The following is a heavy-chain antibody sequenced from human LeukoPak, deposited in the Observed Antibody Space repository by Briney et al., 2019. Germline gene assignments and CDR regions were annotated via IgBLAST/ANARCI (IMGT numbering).Heavy chain of an antibody. D-gene: IGHD5-18*01. CDR3: ARGRDTAMVTSLGYFDY. J-gene: IGHJ4*02. CDR2: IIPIFGIA. Sequence: SVKVSCKASGGTFSSYAIGWVRQAPGQGLEWMRRIIPIFGIANYAQKFQGRVTITADKSTSTAYMELSSLRSEDTAVYYCARGRDTAMVTSLGYFDYWGQGTLVTVSS. CDR1: GGTFSSYA. V-gene: IGHV1-69*04.